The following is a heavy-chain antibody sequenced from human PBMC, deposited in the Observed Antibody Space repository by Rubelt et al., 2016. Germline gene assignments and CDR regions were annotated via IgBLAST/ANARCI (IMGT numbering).Heavy chain of an antibody. Sequence: QVQLQESGPGLVKPSETLSLTCSVSRGSISGYYWSWIRQPPGKGLEWIGQIYYSGGNGYNPSPKSRVPLSVDTSKNQVSRRPTSVTAADTAVYYCARHSNEYRFGKDVWGQGTTVTVSS. CDR1: RGSISGYY. J-gene: IGHJ6*02. CDR3: ARHSNEYRFGKDV. V-gene: IGHV4-59*08. D-gene: IGHD2-2*02. CDR2: IYYSGGN.